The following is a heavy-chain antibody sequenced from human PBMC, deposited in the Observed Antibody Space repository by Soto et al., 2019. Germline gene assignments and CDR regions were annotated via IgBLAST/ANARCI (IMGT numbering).Heavy chain of an antibody. CDR1: GVSISSYY. Sequence: SETLSLTCTASGVSISSYYWRWIRQPPGKGLEWIGYIYYSGSTNYNPSLKSRGTISVDTSKNQFSLELSSVTAADTAVYYCARAAAQGRWLQFDAFDIWGQGTMVTVSS. CDR3: ARAAAQGRWLQFDAFDI. V-gene: IGHV4-59*01. D-gene: IGHD5-12*01. J-gene: IGHJ3*02. CDR2: IYYSGST.